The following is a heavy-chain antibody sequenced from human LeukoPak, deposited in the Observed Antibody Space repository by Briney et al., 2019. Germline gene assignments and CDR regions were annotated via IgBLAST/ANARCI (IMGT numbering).Heavy chain of an antibody. CDR2: ISYDGSNK. V-gene: IGHV3-30*03. J-gene: IGHJ4*02. Sequence: GGSLRLSCAASGFTFSSYGMHWVRQAPGKGLEWVAVISYDGSNKYYADSVKGRFTISRDNSKNTLYLQMNSLRAEDTAVYYCARGFWYSSSWYGYWGQGTLVTVSS. CDR3: ARGFWYSSSWYGY. CDR1: GFTFSSYG. D-gene: IGHD6-13*01.